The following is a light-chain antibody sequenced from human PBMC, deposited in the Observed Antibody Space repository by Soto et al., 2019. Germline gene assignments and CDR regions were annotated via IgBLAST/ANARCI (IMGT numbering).Light chain of an antibody. Sequence: DIQMTQSPSTLSASVGDRVTITCRAGQSISSWLAWYQQKPGKAPKLLIYDASSLESGVPSRFSGSGSGTEFTLTISSLQPDDFATYYCQQYNSYPLFGPGTKVDIK. V-gene: IGKV1-5*01. CDR2: DAS. CDR3: QQYNSYPL. J-gene: IGKJ3*01. CDR1: QSISSW.